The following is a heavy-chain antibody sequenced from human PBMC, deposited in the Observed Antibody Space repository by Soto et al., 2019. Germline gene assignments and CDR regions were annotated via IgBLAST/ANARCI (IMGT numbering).Heavy chain of an antibody. CDR3: ARGGGNFDH. CDR2: VKQDGSDK. V-gene: IGHV3-7*04. Sequence: EVQLVESGGGLVQPGGSLRLTCEASGFTFSGNWMSWVRQAPGKGLEWVANVKQDGSDKYYVDSVKGRFSISRDNTKNSLYLQMNSLRDEDTAGYYCARGGGNFDHWGQGTLVTVSS. D-gene: IGHD3-16*01. CDR1: GFTFSGNW. J-gene: IGHJ4*02.